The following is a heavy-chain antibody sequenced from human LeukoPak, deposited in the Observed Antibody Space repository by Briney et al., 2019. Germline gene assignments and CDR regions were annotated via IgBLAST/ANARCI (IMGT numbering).Heavy chain of an antibody. J-gene: IGHJ4*02. V-gene: IGHV4-59*01. Sequence: SETLSLTCTVSGGSISSYYWSWIRQPPGKGLEWIGYIYYSGSTNYNPSPKSRVTISVDTSKNQFSLKLSSVTAADTAVYYCARVVRGSYLDYWGQGTLVTVSS. CDR1: GGSISSYY. CDR2: IYYSGST. D-gene: IGHD2-21*01. CDR3: ARVVRGSYLDY.